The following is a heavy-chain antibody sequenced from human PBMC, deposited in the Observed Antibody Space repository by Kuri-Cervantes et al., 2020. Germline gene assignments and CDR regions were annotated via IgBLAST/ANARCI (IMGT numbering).Heavy chain of an antibody. CDR3: ARDVAVPAAIGYYYYMDV. CDR1: GFTFSDYY. D-gene: IGHD2-2*02. V-gene: IGHV3-11*01. Sequence: GGSLRLSCAAAGFTFSDYYMSWIRQAPGKGLEWVSYISSSGSTIYYADSVKGRFTISRDNAKNSLYLQMNSLRAEDTAVYYCARDVAVPAAIGYYYYMDVWGKGTTVTVSS. CDR2: ISSSGSTI. J-gene: IGHJ6*03.